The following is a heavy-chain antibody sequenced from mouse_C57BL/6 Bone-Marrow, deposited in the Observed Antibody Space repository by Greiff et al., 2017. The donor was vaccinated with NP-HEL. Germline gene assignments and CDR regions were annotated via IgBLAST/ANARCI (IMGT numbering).Heavy chain of an antibody. CDR3: ARLGGNYDRAWFAY. CDR1: GYTFTDYY. V-gene: IGHV1-26*01. Sequence: VQLQQSGPELVKPGASVKISCKASGYTFTDYYMNWVKQSHGKSLEWIGDINPNNGGTSYNQKFKGKATLTVDKSSSTAYMELRSLTSEDSAVYYCARLGGNYDRAWFAYWGQGTLVTVSA. CDR2: INPNNGGT. D-gene: IGHD2-1*01. J-gene: IGHJ3*01.